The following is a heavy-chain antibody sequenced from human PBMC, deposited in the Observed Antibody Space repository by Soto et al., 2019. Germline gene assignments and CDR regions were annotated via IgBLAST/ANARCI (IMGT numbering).Heavy chain of an antibody. CDR1: GFTFSRYW. D-gene: IGHD6-19*01. V-gene: IGHV3-74*01. J-gene: IGHJ3*02. CDR2: TNSGGSTT. Sequence: PPRSLRLSCAPSGFTFSRYWMHWARHAPEEGLVWVSRTNSGGSTTSYADSVRGRFSSARDNAKNTVYLQMNRLGAEDTAVYYGARVDSRGWYHAFDIWGQGTMVTVSS. CDR3: ARVDSRGWYHAFDI.